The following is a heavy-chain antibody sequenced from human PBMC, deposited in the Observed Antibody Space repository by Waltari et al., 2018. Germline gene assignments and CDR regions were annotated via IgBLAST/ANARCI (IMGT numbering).Heavy chain of an antibody. CDR3: AKRVGTMIVVALGYFDY. D-gene: IGHD3-22*01. CDR2: ISGSGGST. CDR1: GFTFSSYA. Sequence: EVQLVESGGGLVQPGGSLRLSCAASGFTFSSYAMSWVRQAPGKGLEWVSAISGSGGSTYYADSVKGRFTISRDNSKNTLYLQMNSLRAEDTALYYCAKRVGTMIVVALGYFDYWGQGTLVTVSS. V-gene: IGHV3-23*04. J-gene: IGHJ4*02.